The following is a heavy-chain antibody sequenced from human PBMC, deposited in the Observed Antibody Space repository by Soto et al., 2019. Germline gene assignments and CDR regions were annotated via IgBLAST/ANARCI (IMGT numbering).Heavy chain of an antibody. CDR3: ATHIVVVVAATPNFDY. J-gene: IGHJ4*02. CDR1: GFTFSDYY. CDR2: ISSSGSTI. Sequence: QVQLVESGGGLVKPGGSLRLSCAASGFTFSDYYMSWIRQAPGKGLEWVSYISSSGSTIYYADSVKGRFTISRDNAKNSLDLQMNSLRAEDTAVYYCATHIVVVVAATPNFDYWGQGTLVTVSS. V-gene: IGHV3-11*01. D-gene: IGHD2-15*01.